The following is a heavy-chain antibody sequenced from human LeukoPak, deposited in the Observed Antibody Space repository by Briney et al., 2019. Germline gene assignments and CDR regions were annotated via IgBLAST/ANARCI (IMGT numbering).Heavy chain of an antibody. D-gene: IGHD4-17*01. CDR2: IIPIFGTA. V-gene: IGHV1-69*13. CDR3: AVGGYGDYGSYYYYGMDV. Sequence: SVRVSCKASGGTFSSYAISWVRQAPGQGLEWMGGIIPIFGTANYAQKFQGRVTITADESTSTAYMELSSLRSEDTAVYYCAVGGYGDYGSYYYYGMDVWGQGTTVTVSS. J-gene: IGHJ6*02. CDR1: GGTFSSYA.